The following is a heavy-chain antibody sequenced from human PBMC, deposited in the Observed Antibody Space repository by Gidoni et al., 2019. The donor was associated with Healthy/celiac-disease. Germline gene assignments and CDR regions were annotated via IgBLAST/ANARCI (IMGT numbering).Heavy chain of an antibody. J-gene: IGHJ3*02. Sequence: EVQLVESGGGLVKPGRSLRRSCTASGFTFGDYAMSWFRQAPGKGLEWVGFIRSKAYGGTTEYAASVKGRFTISRDDSKSIAYLQMNSLKTEDTAVYYCTRGADTAMVTGAFDIWGQGTMVTVSS. CDR1: GFTFGDYA. CDR3: TRGADTAMVTGAFDI. D-gene: IGHD5-18*01. CDR2: IRSKAYGGTT. V-gene: IGHV3-49*05.